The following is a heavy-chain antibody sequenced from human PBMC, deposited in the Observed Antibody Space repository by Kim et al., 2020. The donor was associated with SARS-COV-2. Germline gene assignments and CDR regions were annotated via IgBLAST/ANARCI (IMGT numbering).Heavy chain of an antibody. V-gene: IGHV3-23*01. CDR2: ISGSGGST. J-gene: IGHJ6*02. CDR3: AKVAGNIAAGTTTIFYYYYYGMDV. Sequence: GGSLRLSCAASGFTFSSYAMSWVRQAPGKGLEWVSAISGSGGSTYYADSVKGRFTISRDNSKNTLYLQMNSLRAEDTAVYYCAKVAGNIAAGTTTIFYYYYYGMDVWGQGTTVTVSS. D-gene: IGHD6-13*01. CDR1: GFTFSSYA.